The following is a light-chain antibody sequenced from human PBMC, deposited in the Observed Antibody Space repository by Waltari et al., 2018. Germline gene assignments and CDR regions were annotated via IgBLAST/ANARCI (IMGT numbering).Light chain of an antibody. CDR3: QSYDDNNHWL. CDR2: DNV. J-gene: IGLJ3*02. CDR1: SGSLASYS. Sequence: NFVLTQPHSVSESPGKTVTISCTRNSGSLASYSVTWYQQRPVSSPSTVIYDNVERPSGVPDRFSGSIDSFSNSASLTISGLKTEDEADYYCQSYDDNNHWLFGGGTKLTVL. V-gene: IGLV6-57*01.